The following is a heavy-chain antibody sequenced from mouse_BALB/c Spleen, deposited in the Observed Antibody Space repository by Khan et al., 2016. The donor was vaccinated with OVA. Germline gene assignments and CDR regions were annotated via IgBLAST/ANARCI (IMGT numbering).Heavy chain of an antibody. CDR3: ARTARIKY. CDR2: ISYSGIT. J-gene: IGHJ2*01. Sequence: EVKLEESGPGLVKPSQSLSLTCTVTGYSITSGYGWNWLRQFPGNKLEWMGYISYSGITNYHPSLKSRFTITRDTSKNQFFLQLNSVTTEDTAKYDCARTARIKYWGQGTTVTVSS. CDR1: GYSITSGYG. D-gene: IGHD1-2*01. V-gene: IGHV3-2*02.